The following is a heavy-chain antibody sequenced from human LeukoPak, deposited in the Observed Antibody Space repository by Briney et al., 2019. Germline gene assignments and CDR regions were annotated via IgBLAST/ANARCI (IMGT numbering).Heavy chain of an antibody. CDR1: GFTFSSYA. CDR3: ARERWLLDYYYGMDV. Sequence: GGSLRLSCAASGFTFSSYAMHWVRQAPGKGLEWVAVISYDGSNKYYADSVKGRFTISRDNSKNTLYLQMSSLRAEDTAVYYCARERWLLDYYYGMDVWGQGTTVTVSS. V-gene: IGHV3-30-3*01. CDR2: ISYDGSNK. D-gene: IGHD3-22*01. J-gene: IGHJ6*02.